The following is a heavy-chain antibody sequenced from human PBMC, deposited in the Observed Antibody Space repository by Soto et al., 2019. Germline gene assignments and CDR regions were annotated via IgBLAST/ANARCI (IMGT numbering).Heavy chain of an antibody. D-gene: IGHD2-21*02. J-gene: IGHJ3*02. CDR3: TTVGVVVTANAFDI. V-gene: IGHV3-15*01. CDR2: IKSKTDGGTT. Sequence: WLRQSPGKGLEWVGRIKSKTDGGTTDYAAPVKGRFTISRDDSKNTLYLQMNSLKTEDTAVYYCTTVGVVVTANAFDIWGQGTMVTVSS.